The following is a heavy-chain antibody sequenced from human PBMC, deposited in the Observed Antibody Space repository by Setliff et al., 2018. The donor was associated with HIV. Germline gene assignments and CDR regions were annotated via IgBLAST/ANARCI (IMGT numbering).Heavy chain of an antibody. D-gene: IGHD3-3*01. V-gene: IGHV7-4-1*01. Sequence: GSVKVSCKASGYSLTSYSINWVRQAPGQGLEWMGYINPNTGNPTYAQGFTGRFVFSVDTPVSTAYLQIFSLKAEDTAVYYCTRDHTPPPNYDFWSGQIDLRNIFYYMDVWGTGTPVTVSS. CDR1: GYSLTSYS. J-gene: IGHJ6*03. CDR2: INPNTGNP. CDR3: TRDHTPPPNYDFWSGQIDLRNIFYYMDV.